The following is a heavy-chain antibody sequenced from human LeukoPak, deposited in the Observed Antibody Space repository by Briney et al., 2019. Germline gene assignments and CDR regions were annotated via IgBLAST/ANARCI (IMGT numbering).Heavy chain of an antibody. Sequence: ASVKVSCKVSGYTLTGSSLHWVRQAPGKGLEWMGGLDPEDGEMIYSQKFQGRVTMTEDTSTDIAYMEMSSLRSEDTAVYYCATGRTKWDLLNYWGQGTLVTVSS. V-gene: IGHV1-24*01. J-gene: IGHJ4*02. CDR1: GYTLTGSS. CDR3: ATGRTKWDLLNY. D-gene: IGHD1-26*01. CDR2: LDPEDGEM.